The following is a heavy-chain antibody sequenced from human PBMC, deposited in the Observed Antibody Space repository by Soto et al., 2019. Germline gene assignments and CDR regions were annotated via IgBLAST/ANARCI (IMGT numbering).Heavy chain of an antibody. CDR1: GFTFSSYA. CDR2: ISGSGGST. Sequence: EVQLLESGGGLVQPGGSLRLSCAASGFTFSSYAMSWVRQAPGKGLEWVSAISGSGGSTYYADSVKGRFTISRDNSKNTLYLQMNSLRAEDTAVHYCAKGRFLDPVVGLFGYWGQGTLVTVSS. J-gene: IGHJ4*02. V-gene: IGHV3-23*01. CDR3: AKGRFLDPVVGLFGY. D-gene: IGHD3-3*01.